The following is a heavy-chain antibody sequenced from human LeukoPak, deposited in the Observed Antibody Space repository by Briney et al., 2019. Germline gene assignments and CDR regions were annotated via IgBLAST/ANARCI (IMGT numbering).Heavy chain of an antibody. J-gene: IGHJ4*02. V-gene: IGHV4-59*01. D-gene: IGHD3-16*02. Sequence: NTSEALSLTCTXSXXSIXTXXXXXXXXXXXXXXXWXGCVXNXGXAXYNXSLKXRATISVDTSKNQFSLRLTSATAAXTAVYYCARDRSRLGEFSLWGQGTLVTVSS. CDR2: VXNXGXA. CDR3: ARDRSRLGEFSL. CDR1: XXSIXTXX.